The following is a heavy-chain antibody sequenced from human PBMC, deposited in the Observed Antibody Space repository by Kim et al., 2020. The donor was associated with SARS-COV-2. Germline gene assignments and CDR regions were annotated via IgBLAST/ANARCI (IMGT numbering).Heavy chain of an antibody. CDR2: IYYSGST. V-gene: IGHV4-59*13. CDR1: GGSISSYY. J-gene: IGHJ4*02. D-gene: IGHD3-3*01. CDR3: ARAPPATIFGVVTAFDY. Sequence: SETLSLTYTVSGGSISSYYWSWIRQPPGKGLEWIGYIYYSGSTNYNPSLKSRVTISVDTSKNQFSLKLSSVTAADTAVYYCARAPPATIFGVVTAFDYWGQGTLVTVSS.